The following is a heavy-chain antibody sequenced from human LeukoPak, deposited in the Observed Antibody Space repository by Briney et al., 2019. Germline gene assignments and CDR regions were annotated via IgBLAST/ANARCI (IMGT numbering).Heavy chain of an antibody. CDR3: ARLRFLGDYYFDY. V-gene: IGHV4-61*08. J-gene: IGHJ4*02. Sequence: SQTLSLTCAVSGGSISSGGYSWSWIRQPPGKGLEWIGYIYYSGSTNYNPSLKSRVTISVDTSKNQFSLKLSSVTAADTAVYYCARLRFLGDYYFDYWGQGTLVTVSS. CDR2: IYYSGST. D-gene: IGHD3-3*01. CDR1: GGSISSGGYS.